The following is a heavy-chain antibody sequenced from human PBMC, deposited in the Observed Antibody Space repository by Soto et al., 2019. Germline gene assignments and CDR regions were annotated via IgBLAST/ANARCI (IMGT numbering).Heavy chain of an antibody. CDR3: ARQYYDFWSGYYNYYYYGMDV. CDR2: ISYDGGNK. Sequence: GGSLRLSCAASGFTFSSYAMHWVRQAPGKGLEWVAVISYDGGNKYYADSVKGRFTISRDNSKNTLYLQMNSLRAEDTAVYYCARQYYDFWSGYYNYYYYGMDVWGQGTTVTVSS. V-gene: IGHV3-30-3*01. J-gene: IGHJ6*02. CDR1: GFTFSSYA. D-gene: IGHD3-3*01.